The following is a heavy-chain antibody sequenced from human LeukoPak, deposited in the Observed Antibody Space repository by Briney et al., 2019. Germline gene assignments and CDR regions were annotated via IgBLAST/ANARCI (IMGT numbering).Heavy chain of an antibody. V-gene: IGHV1-2*02. Sequence: ASVKVSCKASGYTFTGYYMHWVRQAPGQGLEWMGWINPNSGGTNYAQKFQGRVTMTRDTSISTAYMELSRLRSDDTAVYYCETGGIRRTGDYYFDYWGQGALVTVSS. CDR2: INPNSGGT. CDR1: GYTFTGYY. D-gene: IGHD3-16*01. J-gene: IGHJ4*02. CDR3: ETGGIRRTGDYYFDY.